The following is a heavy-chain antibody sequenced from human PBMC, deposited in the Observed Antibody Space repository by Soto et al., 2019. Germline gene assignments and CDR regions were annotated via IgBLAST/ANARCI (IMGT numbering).Heavy chain of an antibody. CDR3: ARAMSRRITMVRGVKGRAFDI. J-gene: IGHJ3*02. CDR1: GGSFSGYY. D-gene: IGHD3-10*01. Sequence: PSETLSLTCAVYGGSFSGYYWSWIRQPPGKGLEWIGEINHSGSTNYNPSLKSRVTISVDTSKNQFSLKLSSVTAADTAVYYCARAMSRRITMVRGVKGRAFDIWGQGTMVTVSS. CDR2: INHSGST. V-gene: IGHV4-34*01.